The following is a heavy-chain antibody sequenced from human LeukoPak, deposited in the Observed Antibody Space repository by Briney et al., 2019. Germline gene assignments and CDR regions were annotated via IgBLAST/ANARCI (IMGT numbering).Heavy chain of an antibody. D-gene: IGHD6-6*01. Sequence: SETLSLTCTVSGGSISSGGYYWSWIRQPPGKGLEWIGYIYHSGSTYYNPSLKSRVTISVDRSKNQFSLKLSSVTAADTAVYYCAMPIAARPAFDYWGQGTLVTVSS. CDR1: GGSISSGGYY. J-gene: IGHJ4*02. CDR3: AMPIAARPAFDY. CDR2: IYHSGST. V-gene: IGHV4-30-2*01.